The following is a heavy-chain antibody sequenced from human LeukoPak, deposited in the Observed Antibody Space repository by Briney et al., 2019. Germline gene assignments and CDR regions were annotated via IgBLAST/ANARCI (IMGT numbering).Heavy chain of an antibody. D-gene: IGHD3-3*01. Sequence: GASVTVSCKASGYTFTGYYMHWVRQAPGQGLEWMGWINPNSGGTNYAQKFQGRVTMTRDTSISTAYMELSRLRSDDTAVYYCARDRPELSITIFSGWFDPWGQGTLVTVSS. V-gene: IGHV1-2*02. CDR1: GYTFTGYY. CDR2: INPNSGGT. CDR3: ARDRPELSITIFSGWFDP. J-gene: IGHJ5*02.